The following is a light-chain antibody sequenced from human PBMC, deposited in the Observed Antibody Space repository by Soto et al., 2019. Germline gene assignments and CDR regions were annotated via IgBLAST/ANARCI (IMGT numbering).Light chain of an antibody. CDR2: DAS. J-gene: IGKJ1*01. CDR3: QQYHSYPAS. Sequence: DIQMTQSPSSLSASVGDRVTITCRASQGISSFLAWFQQKPGKAPKSLIYDASTLQSGVSSRFSGSGSDTHFTLTISSLQPEDFATYYCQQYHSYPASFGPGTKVEIK. V-gene: IGKV1-16*01. CDR1: QGISSF.